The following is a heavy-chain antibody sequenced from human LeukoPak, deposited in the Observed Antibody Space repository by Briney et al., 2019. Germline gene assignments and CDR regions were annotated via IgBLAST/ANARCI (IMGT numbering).Heavy chain of an antibody. Sequence: ASVKVSCKASGYTFTSYGISWVRQAPGQGLEWMGWISAYNGNTNYAQKLQGRVTMTTDTSTSTAYMELRSLRSDDTAVYYCARGRRSILTDYYLDYWGQGTLVTVSS. J-gene: IGHJ4*02. CDR2: ISAYNGNT. D-gene: IGHD3-9*01. V-gene: IGHV1-18*01. CDR1: GYTFTSYG. CDR3: ARGRRSILTDYYLDY.